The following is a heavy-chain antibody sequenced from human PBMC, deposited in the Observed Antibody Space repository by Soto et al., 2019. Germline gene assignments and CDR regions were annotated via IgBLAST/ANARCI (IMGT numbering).Heavy chain of an antibody. V-gene: IGHV3-9*01. Sequence: EVQLVESGGGLVQPGRSLRLSCAASGFTFDDYAMHWVRQAPGKGLEWVSGISWNSGSIGYADSVKGRFTISRDNAKDALYLQMNSLRAEDTALYYCARGRAAAGTDFDYWGQGTLVPVSS. CDR1: GFTFDDYA. CDR3: ARGRAAAGTDFDY. J-gene: IGHJ4*02. D-gene: IGHD6-13*01. CDR2: ISWNSGSI.